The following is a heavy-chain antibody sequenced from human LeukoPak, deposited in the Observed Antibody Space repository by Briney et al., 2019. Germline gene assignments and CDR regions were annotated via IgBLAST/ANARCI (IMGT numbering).Heavy chain of an antibody. J-gene: IGHJ6*03. CDR3: ARAHYYYYMDV. CDR2: INAGNGNT. Sequence: ASVKVSCKASGYTFTSYAMHWVRQAPGQRLEWMGWINAGNGNTKYSQKFQGRVTMTRDTSISTAYMELSRLRSDDTAVYYCARAHYYYYMDVWGKGTTVTVSS. CDR1: GYTFTSYA. V-gene: IGHV1-3*01.